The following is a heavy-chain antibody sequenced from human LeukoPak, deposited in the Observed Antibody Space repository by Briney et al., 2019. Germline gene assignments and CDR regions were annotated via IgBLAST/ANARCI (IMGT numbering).Heavy chain of an antibody. CDR1: GGSGSSDS. V-gene: IGHV4-59*02. D-gene: IGHD2-2*02. Sequence: SETLSLTCTVSGGSGSSDSWHWIRQAPGKGLEWIGFIFHTGITNYNPSLKSRVTISVDTSKNQFSLKLTSVTAADTAVYFCARDLFPINWFESWGQGTLVTVSS. CDR2: IFHTGIT. CDR3: ARDLFPINWFES. J-gene: IGHJ5*01.